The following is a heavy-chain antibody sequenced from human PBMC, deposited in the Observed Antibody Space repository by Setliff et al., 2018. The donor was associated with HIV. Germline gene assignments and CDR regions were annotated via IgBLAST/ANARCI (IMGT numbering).Heavy chain of an antibody. CDR1: GYNFTSNG. Sequence: ASVKVSCKASGYNFTSNGISWVRQAPGQGLEWMGRISASKGNTKYTQDFQGRVTMTTDTSTSTVYMELRSLRSDDTAVYYCASDQGFWSGFTYNYYMDVWGKGTTVTVSS. D-gene: IGHD3-3*01. CDR3: ASDQGFWSGFTYNYYMDV. V-gene: IGHV1-18*01. J-gene: IGHJ6*03. CDR2: ISASKGNT.